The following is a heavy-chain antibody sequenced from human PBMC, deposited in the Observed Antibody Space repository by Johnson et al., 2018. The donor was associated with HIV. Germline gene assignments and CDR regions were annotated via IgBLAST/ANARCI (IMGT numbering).Heavy chain of an antibody. CDR3: ARDGRDLVTRGSFDV. J-gene: IGHJ3*01. Sequence: QEKLVESGGGVVQPGRSLRLSCEASGFTFSSYGMHWVRQAPGKGLEWVAVIWYDGSNKYYADSVKGRFTISRDNSKHTLYLQMNSLRPEDTAVYYCARDGRDLVTRGSFDVWGQGTVVTVSS. V-gene: IGHV3-33*01. CDR1: GFTFSSYG. D-gene: IGHD3-9*01. CDR2: IWYDGSNK.